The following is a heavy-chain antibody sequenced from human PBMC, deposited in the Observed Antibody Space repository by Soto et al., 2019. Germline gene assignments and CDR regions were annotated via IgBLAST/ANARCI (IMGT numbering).Heavy chain of an antibody. Sequence: GGSLRLSCAASGFTFSSYAMSWVRQAPGKGLEWVSAISGSGGSTYYADSVKGRFTISRDNSKNTLYLQMNSLRAEDTAVDYCAKAGVRDAYYYYGMDVWGQGTTVTVSS. V-gene: IGHV3-23*01. CDR1: GFTFSSYA. D-gene: IGHD2-21*01. CDR2: ISGSGGST. CDR3: AKAGVRDAYYYYGMDV. J-gene: IGHJ6*02.